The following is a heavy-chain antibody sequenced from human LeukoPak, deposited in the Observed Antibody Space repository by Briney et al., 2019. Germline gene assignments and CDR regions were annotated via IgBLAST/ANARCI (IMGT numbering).Heavy chain of an antibody. D-gene: IGHD1-26*01. J-gene: IGHJ4*02. V-gene: IGHV1-58*02. Sequence: SVKVSCKAAGFTFTSSAMQWVRQARGQRLEWIGWIVVGSGNTNYAQKFQERVTITRDMPTSTAYMELSSLRSEDTAVYYCAAEIVGATMDFSQDWGQGTLVTVSS. CDR1: GFTFTSSA. CDR2: IVVGSGNT. CDR3: AAEIVGATMDFSQD.